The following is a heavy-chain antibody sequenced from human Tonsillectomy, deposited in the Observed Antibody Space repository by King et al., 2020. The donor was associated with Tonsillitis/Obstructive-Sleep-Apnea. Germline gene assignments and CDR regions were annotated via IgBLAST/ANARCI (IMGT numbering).Heavy chain of an antibody. Sequence: TLKESGPTLVKPTQTLTLTCTFSGFSLRTSGVGVGWIRQPPGKALEWLAHIYWDDDKRYSPSLKSRLTITKDTSKNQVVLRMTNMDPVDTAKYLCAHKDYGDYFDYWGQGTLVTVSS. V-gene: IGHV2-5*02. CDR1: GFSLRTSGVG. D-gene: IGHD4-17*01. CDR3: AHKDYGDYFDY. J-gene: IGHJ4*02. CDR2: IYWDDDK.